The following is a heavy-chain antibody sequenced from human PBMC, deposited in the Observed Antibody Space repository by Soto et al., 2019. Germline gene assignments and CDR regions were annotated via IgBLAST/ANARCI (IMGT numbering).Heavy chain of an antibody. CDR1: GFTFSGSA. J-gene: IGHJ4*02. Sequence: VGSLRLSCAASGFTFSGSAMHWVRQASGKGLEWVGRIRTKAHSYETDYSESVKGRFTISRDDSNNSAYLQMNSLKTEDTAVYYCTSGYYDSSGPNWGQGTLVTVSS. CDR3: TSGYYDSSGPN. D-gene: IGHD3-22*01. V-gene: IGHV3-73*01. CDR2: IRTKAHSYET.